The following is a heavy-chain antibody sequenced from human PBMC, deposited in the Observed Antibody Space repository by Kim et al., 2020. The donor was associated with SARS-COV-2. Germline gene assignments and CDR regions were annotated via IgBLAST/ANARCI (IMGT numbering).Heavy chain of an antibody. CDR1: GFTFWSYW. V-gene: IGHV3-7*03. CDR2: IKEDGSVK. Sequence: GGSLRLSCAASGFTFWSYWMSWVRQAPGKGLEWVAHIKEDGSVKFYADSVKGGTTISRDNAKNSLYLEMDTLRVEDTAVYYCANSIGYAFDYWGQGTKVTVSS. CDR3: ANSIGYAFDY. J-gene: IGHJ4*02. D-gene: IGHD2-15*01.